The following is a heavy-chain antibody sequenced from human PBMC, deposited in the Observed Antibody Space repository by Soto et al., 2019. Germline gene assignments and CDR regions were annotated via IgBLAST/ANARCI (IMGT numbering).Heavy chain of an antibody. CDR1: GGSIGSYF. J-gene: IGHJ5*02. Sequence: SETLSVTCTVSGGSIGSYFWSWIRQSPGKGLEWIGYIYYNGNTNYNPSLASRVTTSVDTSQNHFSLKLNYGTGADTAVHSCARGGASSRWLDPWGQGTLVTVSS. V-gene: IGHV4-59*01. CDR2: IYYNGNT. CDR3: ARGGASSRWLDP. D-gene: IGHD3-10*01.